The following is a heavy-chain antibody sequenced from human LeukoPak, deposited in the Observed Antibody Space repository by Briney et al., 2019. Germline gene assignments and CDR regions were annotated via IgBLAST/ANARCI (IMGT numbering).Heavy chain of an antibody. CDR1: GFTFSIYA. J-gene: IGHJ4*02. CDR2: LSGSGGST. V-gene: IGHV3-23*01. CDR3: AKIAGGWFGELLSHYYFDY. Sequence: PGGSLRLSCAASGFTFSIYAMSWVRQAPGKGLEWVSALSGSGGSTYYADSVKGRFTISRDNSKNTLYLQMNSLRAEDTAVYYCAKIAGGWFGELLSHYYFDYWGQGTLVTVSS. D-gene: IGHD3-10*01.